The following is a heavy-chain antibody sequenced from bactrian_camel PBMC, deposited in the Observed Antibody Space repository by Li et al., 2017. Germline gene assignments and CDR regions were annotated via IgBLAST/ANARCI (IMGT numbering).Heavy chain of an antibody. V-gene: IGHV3S10*01. J-gene: IGHJ4*01. CDR2: AGGGRT. CDR1: GFAFSREH. D-gene: IGHD6*01. Sequence: DVQLVESGGGLVQPGGSLRLSCVASGFAFSREHMTWVRQAPGKGLEWVSSAGGGRTHYADSVKGRFTISKDNAKNTLYLQMNSLKPEDSAVYTVRVLLGVVAGRHIAGVRGPRSPSP. CDR3: RVLLGVVAGRHIA.